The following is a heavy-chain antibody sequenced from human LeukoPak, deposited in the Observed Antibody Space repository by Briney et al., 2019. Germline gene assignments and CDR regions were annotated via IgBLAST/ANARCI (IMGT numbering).Heavy chain of an antibody. D-gene: IGHD6-6*01. CDR1: GGSISSSSYY. J-gene: IGHJ5*02. CDR2: IYYSGST. Sequence: SETLSLTCTVSGGSISSSSYYWGWIRQPPGKGLEWIGSIYYSGSTYYNPSLKSRVTISVDTSKNQFSLKLSSVTAADTAAYYCARRPRIAARPGWFDPWGQGTLVTVSS. CDR3: ARRPRIAARPGWFDP. V-gene: IGHV4-39*01.